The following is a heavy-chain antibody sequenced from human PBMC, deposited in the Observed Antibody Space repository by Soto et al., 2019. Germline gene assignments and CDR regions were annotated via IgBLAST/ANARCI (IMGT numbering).Heavy chain of an antibody. D-gene: IGHD6-19*01. CDR3: ARADGSYSSGWPDYYYYYMDV. CDR2: IYYSGST. V-gene: IGHV4-59*01. CDR1: GGSISSYY. Sequence: PSETLSLTCTVSGGSISSYYWSWIRQPPGKGLEWIGYIYYSGSTNYNPSLKSRVTISVDTSKNQFSLKLSSVTAADTAVYYCARADGSYSSGWPDYYYYYMDVWGKGTTVTVSS. J-gene: IGHJ6*03.